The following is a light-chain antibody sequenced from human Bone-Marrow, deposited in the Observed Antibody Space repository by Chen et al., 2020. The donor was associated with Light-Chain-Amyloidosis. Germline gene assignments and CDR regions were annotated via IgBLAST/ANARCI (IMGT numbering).Light chain of an antibody. CDR2: DDS. J-gene: IGLJ3*02. Sequence: SYVLTQPSSVSVATGQTATIACGGNNIGSTSLHWYQQTPGQAPLLVVYDDSDRPSGIPERLSGSNSGNTATLTISRVEAGDEAGYYGQVWDRSSDRPVFGGGTKLTVL. CDR3: QVWDRSSDRPV. V-gene: IGLV3-21*02. CDR1: NIGSTS.